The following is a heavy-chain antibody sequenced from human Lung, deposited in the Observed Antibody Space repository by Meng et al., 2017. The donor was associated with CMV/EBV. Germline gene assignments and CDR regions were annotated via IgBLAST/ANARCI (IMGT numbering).Heavy chain of an antibody. D-gene: IGHD3-10*01. CDR2: VKREDEAAAT. J-gene: IGHJ4*02. CDR3: TTDLAGVSEIY. V-gene: IGHV3-15*01. CDR1: GFILRDGW. Sequence: GGLRRLXCAAFGFILRDGWLSWVRQAPGKGLEWIALVKREDEAAATDYAAPVRGRVTISRDESTNMVYLKMDSLKTEDAGMYYCTTDLAGVSEIYWGQGVLVTFSS.